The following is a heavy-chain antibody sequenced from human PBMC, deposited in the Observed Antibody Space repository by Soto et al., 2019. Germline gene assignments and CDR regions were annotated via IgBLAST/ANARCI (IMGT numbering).Heavy chain of an antibody. CDR3: ARDPYYYDSSGYYPNLPFDY. V-gene: IGHV3-30*03. Sequence: GGSLRLSCAASGFTFSSYGMHWVRQPPGKGLEWVAVISHDGSNKYYADSVKGRFTISRDNSKNTLYLQMNSLRAEDTAVYYCARDPYYYDSSGYYPNLPFDYWGQGNLVTVSS. CDR1: GFTFSSYG. D-gene: IGHD3-22*01. J-gene: IGHJ4*02. CDR2: ISHDGSNK.